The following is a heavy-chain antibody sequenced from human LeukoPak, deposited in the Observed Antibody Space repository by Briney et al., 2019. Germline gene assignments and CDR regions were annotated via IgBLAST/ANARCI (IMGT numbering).Heavy chain of an antibody. CDR3: ARDLTMVRGVIPEPDY. CDR1: GGTFSSYA. CDR2: IIPILGIA. D-gene: IGHD3-10*01. J-gene: IGHJ4*02. Sequence: RASVKVSCKASGGTFSSYAISWVRRAPGQGLEWMGRIIPILGIANYAQKFQGRVTITADKSTSTAYMELSSLRSEDTAVYYCARDLTMVRGVIPEPDYWGQGTLVTVSS. V-gene: IGHV1-69*04.